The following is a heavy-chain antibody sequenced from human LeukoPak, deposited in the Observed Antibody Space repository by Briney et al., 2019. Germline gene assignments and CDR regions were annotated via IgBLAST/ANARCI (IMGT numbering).Heavy chain of an antibody. CDR3: ARRLAAGTGGYYFDY. CDR1: GYPFTNYW. D-gene: IGHD6-13*01. Sequence: GESLKISFKGSGYPFTNYWIVWVRQMPGKGLEWMGIVYPGDSDTRYSPSFQGQVTISADKSISTAYLQWSSLKASDTAMYYCARRLAAGTGGYYFDYWGQGTLVTVSS. CDR2: VYPGDSDT. V-gene: IGHV5-51*01. J-gene: IGHJ4*02.